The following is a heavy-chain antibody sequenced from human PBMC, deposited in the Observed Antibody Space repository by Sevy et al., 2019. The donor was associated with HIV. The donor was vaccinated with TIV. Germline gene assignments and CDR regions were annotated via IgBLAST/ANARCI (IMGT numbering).Heavy chain of an antibody. J-gene: IGHJ4*02. D-gene: IGHD6-19*01. CDR1: GGSISSGTYY. CDR3: AREGSSGWYGELDY. CDR2: IYTSGST. V-gene: IGHV4-61*02. Sequence: SETLSLTCTVSGGSISSGTYYWSWIRQPAGKGLVWIGRIYTSGSTNYNPFLKSRVTISVDTSKNQFSLKLSSVTAADTAVYYCAREGSSGWYGELDYWGQGTLVTVSS.